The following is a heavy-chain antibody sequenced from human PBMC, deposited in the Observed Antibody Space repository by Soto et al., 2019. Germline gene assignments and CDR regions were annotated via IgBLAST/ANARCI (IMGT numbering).Heavy chain of an antibody. CDR1: GGTFSSYA. V-gene: IGHV1-69*13. CDR2: IIPIFGTA. Sequence: ASVKVSCKASGGTFSSYAISWVRQAPGQGLEWMGGIIPIFGTANYAQKFQGRVTITADESTSTAYMELSSLRSEDTAVYYCARDKSIYTVTTSRWFDPWGQGTLVTVSS. D-gene: IGHD4-17*01. J-gene: IGHJ5*02. CDR3: ARDKSIYTVTTSRWFDP.